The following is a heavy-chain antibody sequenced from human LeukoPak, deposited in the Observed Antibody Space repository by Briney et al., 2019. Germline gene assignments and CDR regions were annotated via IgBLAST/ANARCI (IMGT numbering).Heavy chain of an antibody. J-gene: IGHJ5*02. CDR2: IIPIFGTA. CDR1: GGAFSSYA. V-gene: IGHV1-69*05. D-gene: IGHD3-10*01. CDR3: ARDPDGYNWFDP. Sequence: SVKVSCKASGGAFSSYAISWVRQAPGQGLEWMGGIIPIFGTANYAQKFQGRVTITTDESTSTAYMELSSLRSEDTAVYYCARDPDGYNWFDPWGQGTLVTVSS.